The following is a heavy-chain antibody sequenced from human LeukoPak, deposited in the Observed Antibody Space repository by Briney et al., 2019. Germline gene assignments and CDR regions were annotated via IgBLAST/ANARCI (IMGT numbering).Heavy chain of an antibody. V-gene: IGHV3-23*01. Sequence: GGSLRLSCAASGFTFSSYAMSWVRQAPGKGLEWVSAISGSGGSTYYADSVKGRFTISRDNSKSTLYLQMNSLRAEDTAVYYCAIRDGYNTGAFDIWGQGTMVTVSS. CDR1: GFTFSSYA. J-gene: IGHJ3*02. CDR3: AIRDGYNTGAFDI. CDR2: ISGSGGST. D-gene: IGHD5-24*01.